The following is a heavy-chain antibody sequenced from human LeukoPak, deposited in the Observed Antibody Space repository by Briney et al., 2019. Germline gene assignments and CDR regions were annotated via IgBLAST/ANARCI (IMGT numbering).Heavy chain of an antibody. J-gene: IGHJ4*02. V-gene: IGHV4-59*08. CDR1: GGSISSYY. Sequence: PSETLSLTCTVSGGSISSYYWSWIRQPPGKGLEWIGYIYYSGSTNYSPSLKSRVTISVDTSKNQFSLKLTSVTAADTAVYYCARHSAAADLDYWGQGTLVTVSS. CDR3: ARHSAAADLDY. D-gene: IGHD6-13*01. CDR2: IYYSGST.